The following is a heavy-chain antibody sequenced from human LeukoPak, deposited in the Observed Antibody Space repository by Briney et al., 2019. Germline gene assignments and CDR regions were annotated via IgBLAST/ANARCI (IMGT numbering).Heavy chain of an antibody. CDR3: VKGIYCGGDCHIPVGIDY. CDR2: ISADGATT. J-gene: IGHJ4*02. CDR1: GFTFVDYP. Sequence: PGGSLRLSCAASGFTFVDYPMHWVRQVPGKGLEWVSLISADGATTYYADSVKGRFTISRDNSKTSLYLQMNSLRPEDTALYYCVKGIYCGGDCHIPVGIDYWGQGTLVTVSS. D-gene: IGHD2-21*02. V-gene: IGHV3-43*02.